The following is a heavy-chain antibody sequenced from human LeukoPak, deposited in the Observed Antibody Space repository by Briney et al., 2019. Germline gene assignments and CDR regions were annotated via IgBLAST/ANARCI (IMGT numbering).Heavy chain of an antibody. CDR2: ISSGSSYM. CDR1: GFTFSSYT. V-gene: IGHV3-21*01. J-gene: IGHJ6*02. CDR3: ASVYNYGMDV. Sequence: GGSLRLSCEASGFTFSSYTIHWVRQAPGKGLEWVSTISSGSSYMYYADSVKGRFTISRDNAKNSLFLQMNSLRVEDTAVYYCASVYNYGMDVWGQGTTVIVSS.